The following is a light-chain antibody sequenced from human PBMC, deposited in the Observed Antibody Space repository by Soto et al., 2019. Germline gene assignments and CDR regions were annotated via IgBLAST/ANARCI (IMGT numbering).Light chain of an antibody. V-gene: IGKV3-20*01. CDR1: QSVSSSS. CDR3: QQFHSSPPYT. J-gene: IGKJ2*01. Sequence: EIVLTQSPGTLSLSPGERATLSCRASQSVSSSSLAWYQQKPGQGPRLLINGASSRATGIPDRFSGSGSGTDFTLTISRLEPEDFAVYYCQQFHSSPPYTFGQGTKLEI. CDR2: GAS.